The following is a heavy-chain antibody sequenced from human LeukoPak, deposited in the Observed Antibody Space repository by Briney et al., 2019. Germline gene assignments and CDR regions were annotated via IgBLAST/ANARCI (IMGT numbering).Heavy chain of an antibody. CDR1: GFTVSSNY. CDR3: ARGGTQRGYSSSWHDY. Sequence: GGSLRLSCAASGFTVSSNYMSWVRQAPGKGLEWVSVIYSGGSTYYADSVKGRFTISRDNSKNTLYLQMNSLRAEDTAVYYCARGGTQRGYSSSWHDYWGQGTLVTVSS. CDR2: IYSGGST. D-gene: IGHD6-13*01. J-gene: IGHJ4*02. V-gene: IGHV3-53*01.